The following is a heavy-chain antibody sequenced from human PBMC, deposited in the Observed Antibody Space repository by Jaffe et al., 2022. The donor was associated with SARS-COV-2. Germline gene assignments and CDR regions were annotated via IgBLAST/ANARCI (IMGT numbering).Heavy chain of an antibody. J-gene: IGHJ3*02. D-gene: IGHD2-2*01. V-gene: IGHV3-30*04. CDR1: GFTFRSYT. CDR3: ARAVLPTAQMGGYAFDI. CDR2: ISYDGTNK. Sequence: QVQLVESGGGVVQPGRSLKLSCAASGFTFRSYTMHWVRQAPGKGLEWVALISYDGTNKYYADSIKGRFTISRDNSKNTLYLQLNSLRAEDTTVYYCARAVLPTAQMGGYAFDIWGQGTMVTVSS.